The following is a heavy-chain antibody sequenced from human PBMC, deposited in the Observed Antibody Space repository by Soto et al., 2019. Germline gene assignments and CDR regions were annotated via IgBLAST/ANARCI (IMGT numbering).Heavy chain of an antibody. CDR3: VRDRRIYYSDPHYEFVASDYEV. Sequence: QVQLIQSEAEVKKPGSSVRVSCTASGGIFGSHGFTWVRQAPGQRLAWVGGFIPIFRTLTYTEKFQARVRIAADESTNTVYLDLSSLTSEDTAVYYCVRDRRIYYSDPHYEFVASDYEVWGQGTMVSVSS. V-gene: IGHV1-69*01. D-gene: IGHD3-22*01. CDR2: FIPIFRTL. CDR1: GGIFGSHG. J-gene: IGHJ3*01.